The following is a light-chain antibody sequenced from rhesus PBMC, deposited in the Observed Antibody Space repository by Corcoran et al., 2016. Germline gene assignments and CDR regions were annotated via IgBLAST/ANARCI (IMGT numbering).Light chain of an antibody. V-gene: IGKV1-22*01. J-gene: IGKJ4*01. CDR3: LQYSSSPLT. CDR2: KAS. CDR1: QSISSW. Sequence: DIQMTQSPSSLSASVGDTVTITCRASQSISSWLDWYQQKPGKAPKLLIYKASSLQRGVPSRFRRSGSGTDFTLTISSLQPEDFATYYCLQYSSSPLTFGGGTKVEIK.